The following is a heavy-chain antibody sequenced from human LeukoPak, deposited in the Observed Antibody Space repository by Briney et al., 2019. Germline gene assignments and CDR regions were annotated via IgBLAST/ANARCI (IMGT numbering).Heavy chain of an antibody. Sequence: SETLSLTCAVYGGSFSGYYWSWIRQPPGKGLEWIGEINHCGSTNYKPTLKSRVTISVDTSKNQFSLKLSCVSGADTAVYYCARSPGYSSGLHFDYWGQGTLVTVSS. CDR2: INHCGST. V-gene: IGHV4-34*01. CDR1: GGSFSGYY. D-gene: IGHD6-19*01. CDR3: ARSPGYSSGLHFDY. J-gene: IGHJ4*02.